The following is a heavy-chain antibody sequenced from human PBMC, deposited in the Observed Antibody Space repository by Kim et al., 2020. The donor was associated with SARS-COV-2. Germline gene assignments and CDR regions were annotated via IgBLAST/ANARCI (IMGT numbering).Heavy chain of an antibody. D-gene: IGHD1-7*01. V-gene: IGHV3-23*01. CDR1: GFTLSSYS. CDR2: VIGRGGDT. CDR3: ARDLELGF. Sequence: GGSLRLSCAASGFTLSSYSMSWVRQAPGKGLEWVSVVIGRGGDTYYADSVKGRFSISRDNSKNTLYLQMNSLRAEDTAIYYCARDLELGFWGQGSLVTVSS. J-gene: IGHJ4*02.